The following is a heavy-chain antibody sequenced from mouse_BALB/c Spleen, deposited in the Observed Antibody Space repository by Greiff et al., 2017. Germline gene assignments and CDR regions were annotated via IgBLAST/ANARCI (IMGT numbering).Heavy chain of an antibody. CDR3: ARLRYDGDYAMDY. Sequence: DVKLQESGPGLVKPSQSLSLTCTVTGYSITSDYAWNWIRQFPGNKLEWMGYISYSGSTSYNPSLKSRISITRDTSKNQFFLQLNSVTTEDTATYYCARLRYDGDYAMDYWGQGTSVTVSS. CDR2: ISYSGST. V-gene: IGHV3-2*02. D-gene: IGHD2-14*01. J-gene: IGHJ4*01. CDR1: GYSITSDYA.